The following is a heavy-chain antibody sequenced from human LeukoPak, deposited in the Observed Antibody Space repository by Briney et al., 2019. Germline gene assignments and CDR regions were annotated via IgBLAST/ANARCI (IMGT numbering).Heavy chain of an antibody. CDR3: ARGPGGSYHFDY. J-gene: IGHJ4*02. V-gene: IGHV4-34*01. Sequence: PSETLSLTCAVYGGSFSGYYWSWIRQPPGKGLEWIGEINHSGSTNYNPSLKSRVTISVYTSKNQFSLKLSSVTAADTAVYYCARGPGGSYHFDYWGQGTLVTVSS. CDR1: GGSFSGYY. D-gene: IGHD1-26*01. CDR2: INHSGST.